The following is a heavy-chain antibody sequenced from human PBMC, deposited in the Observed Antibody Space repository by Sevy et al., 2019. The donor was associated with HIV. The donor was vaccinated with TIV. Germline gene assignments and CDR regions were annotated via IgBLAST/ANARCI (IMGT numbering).Heavy chain of an antibody. V-gene: IGHV3-23*01. CDR3: ANLSFGDAWAANDAFDI. Sequence: GGSLRLSCAASGFTFSNYAMNWVRRAPGKGLEWVSTRSHTGTRTYYADSVKGRFTISRDNSKNTLYLQMNSLRAEDTAVYFCANLSFGDAWAANDAFDIWGQGTMVTVSS. D-gene: IGHD3-10*01. CDR2: RSHTGTRT. CDR1: GFTFSNYA. J-gene: IGHJ3*02.